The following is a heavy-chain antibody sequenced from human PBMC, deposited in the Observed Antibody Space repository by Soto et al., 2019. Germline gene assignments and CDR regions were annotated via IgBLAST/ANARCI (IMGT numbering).Heavy chain of an antibody. CDR1: GFSFSSNS. J-gene: IGHJ4*02. Sequence: GGSLRLSCKASGFSFSSNSMGWLRQAPGKGLDWVSSISDSADRIYYADSVRGRFTFPRDNSKNTLYLQMNSLRAEDTAVYYCAKLSSSWYDRPLDYWGQGTLVTVSS. CDR3: AKLSSSWYDRPLDY. V-gene: IGHV3-23*01. CDR2: ISDSADRI. D-gene: IGHD6-13*01.